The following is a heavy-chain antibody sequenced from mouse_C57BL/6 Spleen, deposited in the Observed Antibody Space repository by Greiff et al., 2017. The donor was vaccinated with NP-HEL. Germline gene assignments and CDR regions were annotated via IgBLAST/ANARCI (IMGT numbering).Heavy chain of an antibody. D-gene: IGHD1-1*01. CDR3: ARYPIYYYGSSYFDY. Sequence: QVQLQQPGAELVKPGASVQLSCKASGYTFTSYWLHWVKQRPGPGLEWIGMIHPNSGSTNYNEKFKSKATLTVDKSSSTAYMQLSSLTSEDSAVYYCARYPIYYYGSSYFDYWGKGTTLTVSS. V-gene: IGHV1-64*01. J-gene: IGHJ2*01. CDR2: IHPNSGST. CDR1: GYTFTSYW.